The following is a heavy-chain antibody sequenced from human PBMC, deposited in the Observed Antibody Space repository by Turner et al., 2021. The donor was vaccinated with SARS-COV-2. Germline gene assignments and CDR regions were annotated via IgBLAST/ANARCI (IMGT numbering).Heavy chain of an antibody. CDR3: AKNPGEQWLVLALVFDY. V-gene: IGHV3-23*01. J-gene: IGHJ4*02. CDR2: INGRGGST. Sequence: EIQLFASVGVLVQPGGSLRPSCAASFFPFSSYAMSWVRQAAGKGVGRVSAINGRGGSTYYADSVKGRFTISRDKSKNTLYLQMNSLRDEDTAVYYSAKNPGEQWLVLALVFDYWGQGTQVTVSS. CDR1: FFPFSSYA. D-gene: IGHD6-19*01.